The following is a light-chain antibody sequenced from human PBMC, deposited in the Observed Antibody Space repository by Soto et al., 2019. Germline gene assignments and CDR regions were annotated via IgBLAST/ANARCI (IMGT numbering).Light chain of an antibody. Sequence: QSVLTQPPSVSGAPGQRVTISCTGGSSNIGAGYDVHWYQQLPGTAPKVLIYGNSNRPSGVSDRFSGSKSGTSASLVITGLQAEDEADYYCQSYDNSLSGYVFGTGTKVTVL. V-gene: IGLV1-40*01. J-gene: IGLJ1*01. CDR2: GNS. CDR3: QSYDNSLSGYV. CDR1: SSNIGAGYD.